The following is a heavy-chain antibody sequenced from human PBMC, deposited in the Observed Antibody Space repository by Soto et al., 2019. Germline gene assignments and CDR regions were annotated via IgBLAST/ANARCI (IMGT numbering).Heavy chain of an antibody. D-gene: IGHD6-19*01. J-gene: IGHJ3*02. Sequence: QVQLVQSGAEVKKPGASVKVSCKASGYTFTGYYMHWVRQAPGQGLEWMGWINPNSGGTNYAQKFQGRVTMTRDTSISTAYMELSRLRSDDTAVYYCANLVYSSGWYSGAFDIWGQGTMVTVSS. CDR2: INPNSGGT. V-gene: IGHV1-2*02. CDR1: GYTFTGYY. CDR3: ANLVYSSGWYSGAFDI.